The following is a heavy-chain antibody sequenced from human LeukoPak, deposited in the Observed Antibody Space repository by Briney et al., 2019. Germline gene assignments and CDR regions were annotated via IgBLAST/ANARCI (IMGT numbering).Heavy chain of an antibody. Sequence: GGSLRLSCAASGFTFSSYAMHWVRQAPGKGLEWVAVISYDGSNKYYADSVKGRFTISRDNSKNTLYLQMNSLRAEDTAVYYCARDLEIAVAARWGQGTLVTVSS. CDR1: GFTFSSYA. CDR3: ARDLEIAVAAR. D-gene: IGHD6-19*01. J-gene: IGHJ4*02. CDR2: ISYDGSNK. V-gene: IGHV3-30-3*01.